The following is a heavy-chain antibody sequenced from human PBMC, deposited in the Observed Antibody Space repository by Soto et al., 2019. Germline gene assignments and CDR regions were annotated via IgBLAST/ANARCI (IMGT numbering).Heavy chain of an antibody. D-gene: IGHD5-18*01. J-gene: IGHJ5*02. Sequence: QLQLQESGPGLVKPSETLSLTCSVSGDSINSGDYYWTWMRQAPGKGLQWVGHVYFSGSTNYNPSLKSRVTISLVTSKNQFSLKLRSVTAGATAVYSCARVPVDTYMIYWSDPWGQGTLVTVSS. CDR1: GDSINSGDYY. V-gene: IGHV4-61*08. CDR3: ARVPVDTYMIYWSDP. CDR2: VYFSGST.